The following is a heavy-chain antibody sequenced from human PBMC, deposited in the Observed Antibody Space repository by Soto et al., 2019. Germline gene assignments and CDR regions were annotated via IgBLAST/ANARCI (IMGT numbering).Heavy chain of an antibody. D-gene: IGHD1-26*01. Sequence: GESLKISCKGSGYSFTSYWISWVRQMPGKGLEWMGRIDPSDSYTNYSPSFQGHVTISADKSISTAYLQWSSLKASDTAMYYCAGDLNFGSYPGYWGQGTLVTVSS. CDR2: IDPSDSYT. V-gene: IGHV5-10-1*01. J-gene: IGHJ4*02. CDR1: GYSFTSYW. CDR3: AGDLNFGSYPGY.